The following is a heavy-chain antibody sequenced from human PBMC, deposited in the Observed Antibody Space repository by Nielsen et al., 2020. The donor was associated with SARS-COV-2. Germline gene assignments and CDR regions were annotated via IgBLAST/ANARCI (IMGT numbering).Heavy chain of an antibody. CDR2: INHSGST. Sequence: SETLSLTCAVYGGSFSGYYWSWIRQPPGKGLEWIGEINHSGSTNYNPSLKSRVTISVDTSKNQFSLKLSSVTAADTALYYCAKALSPTSSYYFDYWGRGTLVTVSS. V-gene: IGHV4-34*01. CDR1: GGSFSGYY. CDR3: AKALSPTSSYYFDY. J-gene: IGHJ4*02.